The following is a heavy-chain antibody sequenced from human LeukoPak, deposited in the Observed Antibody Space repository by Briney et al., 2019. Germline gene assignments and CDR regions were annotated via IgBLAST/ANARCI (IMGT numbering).Heavy chain of an antibody. CDR1: GGSISSGGYY. J-gene: IGHJ4*02. CDR3: ARGRTVVMSYFDY. V-gene: IGHV4-31*03. CDR2: IYYSGST. Sequence: ASETLSLTCTVSGGSISSGGYYWSWIRPHPGKSLEWIGYIYYSGSTYYNPSLKSRVTISVDTSKNQFSLKLSSVTAADTAVYYCARGRTVVMSYFDYWGQGTLVTVSS. D-gene: IGHD4-23*01.